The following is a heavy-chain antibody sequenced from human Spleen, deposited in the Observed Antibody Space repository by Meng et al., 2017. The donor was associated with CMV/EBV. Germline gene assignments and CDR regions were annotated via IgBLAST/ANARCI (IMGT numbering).Heavy chain of an antibody. J-gene: IGHJ3*02. CDR2: INPRGGH. CDR3: ARGALKQRLMGSPFDI. D-gene: IGHD6-25*01. V-gene: IGHV1-2*02. CDR1: GYIFTDFY. Sequence: ASVKVSCKSSGYIFTDFYIHWVRQAPGQGPEWMGWINPRGGHMYAQKFQGSVTMAGDTSLNTAHLEVRGLKTDDPAMYYCARGALKQRLMGSPFDIWGQGTMVTVSS.